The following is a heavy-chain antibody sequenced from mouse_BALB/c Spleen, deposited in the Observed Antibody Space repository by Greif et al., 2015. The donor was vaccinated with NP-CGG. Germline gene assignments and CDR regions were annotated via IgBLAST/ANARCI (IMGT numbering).Heavy chain of an antibody. V-gene: IGHV5-4*02. D-gene: IGHD3-3*01. CDR3: ARGGTGFDF. Sequence: EVKLVESGGGLVKPGGSLKLSCAASGFTFSDYYMYWVRQTPEKRLEWVATISDGGSYTYYPDSVKGRFTISRDNAKNNLYLPKRSLEVEEPGMDYCARGGTGFDFWGQSTPLPVPS. CDR1: GFTFSDYY. J-gene: IGHJ2*01. CDR2: ISDGGSYT.